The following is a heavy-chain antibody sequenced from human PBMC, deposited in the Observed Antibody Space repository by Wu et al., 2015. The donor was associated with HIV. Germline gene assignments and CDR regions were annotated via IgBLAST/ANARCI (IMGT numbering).Heavy chain of an antibody. V-gene: IGHV4-34*01. Sequence: QVQLQQWGAGLLKPSETLSLTCAVYGGSFSGYYWSWIRQPPGKGLEWIGEINHSGSTNYNPSLKSRVTISIDTSKNQFSLHLSSVTAADTAVYYCASDTPGTGFDYWGQGTLVTVSS. CDR3: ASDTPGTGFDY. CDR1: GGSFSGYY. CDR2: INHSGST. D-gene: IGHD3-10*01. J-gene: IGHJ4*02.